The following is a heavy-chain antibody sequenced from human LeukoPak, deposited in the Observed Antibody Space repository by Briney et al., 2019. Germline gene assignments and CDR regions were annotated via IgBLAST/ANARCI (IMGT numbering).Heavy chain of an antibody. CDR3: ARANGDSSGWY. D-gene: IGHD6-19*01. Sequence: GASVKVSCKASGYSFTTYGITWVRQAPGQGLEWMGWISTYNGNTKYSQKLQGRVTMTTDTSTTTVYMELRSLRSEDTAVYYCARANGDSSGWYWGQGTLVTVSS. V-gene: IGHV1-18*01. CDR2: ISTYNGNT. J-gene: IGHJ4*02. CDR1: GYSFTTYG.